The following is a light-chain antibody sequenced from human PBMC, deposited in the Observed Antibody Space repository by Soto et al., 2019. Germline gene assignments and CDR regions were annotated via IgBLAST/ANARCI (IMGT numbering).Light chain of an antibody. CDR2: AAS. J-gene: IGKJ4*01. Sequence: DIQMTQSPSSLSASLGDRVTITCRASQGIGVYLAWFQQKPGKVPELLIYAASALQSGVSSRFSGSGSGTDFTLTISSLQPEDIATYYCQKYNSAPLTFGGGTKVDIK. CDR3: QKYNSAPLT. CDR1: QGIGVY. V-gene: IGKV1-27*01.